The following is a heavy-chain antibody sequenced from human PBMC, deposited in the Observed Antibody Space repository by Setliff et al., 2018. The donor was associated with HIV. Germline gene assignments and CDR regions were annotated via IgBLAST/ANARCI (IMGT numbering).Heavy chain of an antibody. J-gene: IGHJ3*02. CDR2: ISASGTSS. CDR3: AKVFLFGIDVFDI. Sequence: QAGGSLRLSCAASGFTFNNYAMSWVRQAPGKGLEWVSAISASGTSSYYADSVRGRFTISRDSSKNTLYLQLNSLRAEDTAVYYCAKVFLFGIDVFDIWGQGTMVTVSS. CDR1: GFTFNNYA. D-gene: IGHD3-16*01. V-gene: IGHV3-23*01.